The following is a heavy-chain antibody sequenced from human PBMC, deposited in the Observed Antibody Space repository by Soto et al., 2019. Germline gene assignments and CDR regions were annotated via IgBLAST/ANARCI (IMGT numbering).Heavy chain of an antibody. CDR3: ARVPSP. CDR2: IYYSGST. Sequence: SETMSLTCTVSGGSLSCYSWSWIRQPPGKGLEWIGYIYYSGSTNYNPSLKSRVTISVDTSKSQFSLKLSSVTAADTVVYYCARVPSPWGQGTLVTVS. J-gene: IGHJ5*02. V-gene: IGHV4-59*08. CDR1: GGSLSCYS.